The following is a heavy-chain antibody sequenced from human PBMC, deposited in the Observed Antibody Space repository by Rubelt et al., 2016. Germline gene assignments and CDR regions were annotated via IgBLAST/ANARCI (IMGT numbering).Heavy chain of an antibody. J-gene: IGHJ6*03. Sequence: QMQLQKWGAGLLKPSEALSLTCVVYGGSFSGYYWSWIRQPPGRGLAWIGEINHGGSTNSNPSLKSRVTLSVDASQNQFSLKLSSVTAADTAVYYCARGHPSRRHMDVWGKGTTVTVSS. CDR1: GGSFSGYY. CDR3: ARGHPSRRHMDV. V-gene: IGHV4-34*01. CDR2: INHGGST.